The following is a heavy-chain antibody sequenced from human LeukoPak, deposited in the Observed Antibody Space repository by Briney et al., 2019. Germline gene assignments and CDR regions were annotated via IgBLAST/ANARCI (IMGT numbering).Heavy chain of an antibody. CDR1: GGSISSSNW. J-gene: IGHJ4*02. D-gene: IGHD3-22*01. CDR2: IYHSGST. V-gene: IGHV4-4*02. Sequence: PSETLSLTYAVSGGSISSSNWWSWVRQPPGKGLEWIGEIYHSGSTNYNPSLKSRVTISVDKSKNQFSLKLSSVIAADTAVCYCASLVRYYYDSSGYYDYWGQGTLVTVSS. CDR3: ASLVRYYYDSSGYYDY.